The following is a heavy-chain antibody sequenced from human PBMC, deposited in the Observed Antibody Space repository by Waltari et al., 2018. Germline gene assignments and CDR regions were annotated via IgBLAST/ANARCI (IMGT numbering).Heavy chain of an antibody. CDR1: GFTFSNYW. CDR2: IKQDGSEK. Sequence: EVQLVESGGGLVQPGGSLRLSCEASGFTFSNYWMSWVGQAPGKGLEWVANIKQDGSEKYCVDSVKGRFTISRDNAKNSLYLQMNSLRAEDTAVYYCARDRDTMVRGVISQWGQGTLVTVSS. J-gene: IGHJ4*02. D-gene: IGHD3-10*01. V-gene: IGHV3-7*01. CDR3: ARDRDTMVRGVISQ.